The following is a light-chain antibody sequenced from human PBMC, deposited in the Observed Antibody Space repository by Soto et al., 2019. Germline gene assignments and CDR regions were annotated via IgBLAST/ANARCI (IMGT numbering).Light chain of an antibody. CDR3: QRYGSSRPWT. J-gene: IGKJ1*01. CDR1: QSVTSNY. V-gene: IGKV3-20*01. CDR2: GAS. Sequence: VLSQSPGALSLSHGERATLSCRAIQSVTSNYIAWYQQKPGQAPRLLIYGASSRATGIPDRFSGSGSGTDFTLTISRLEPADFAVYYCQRYGSSRPWTFGQGTKV.